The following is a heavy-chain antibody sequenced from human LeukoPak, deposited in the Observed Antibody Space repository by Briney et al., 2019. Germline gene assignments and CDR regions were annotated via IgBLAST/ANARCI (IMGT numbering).Heavy chain of an antibody. Sequence: SETLSLTCTVSGGSISSSSYYWGWIRQPPGKGLEWIGSIYYSGSTYYNPSLKSRVTISVDTSKNQFSLKLSSVTAADTAVYHCARPSVAYSQWLVTGGLYFDYWGQGTLVTVSS. D-gene: IGHD6-19*01. CDR2: IYYSGST. CDR3: ARPSVAYSQWLVTGGLYFDY. V-gene: IGHV4-39*01. CDR1: GGSISSSSYY. J-gene: IGHJ4*02.